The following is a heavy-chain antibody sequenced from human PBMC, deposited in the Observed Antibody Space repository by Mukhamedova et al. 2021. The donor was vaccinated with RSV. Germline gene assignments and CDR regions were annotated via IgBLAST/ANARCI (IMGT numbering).Heavy chain of an antibody. V-gene: IGHV1-18*01. D-gene: IGHD4-17*01. CDR2: ITAYNGNT. CDR3: ARDRDFASYGDFPYCFDS. J-gene: IGHJ4*02. Sequence: EYMGWITAYNGNTNYAQKFQDRVTMTTDTPTSTAYMELRSLRSDDTAVYYCARDRDFASYGDFPYCFDSWGQGTLVTVSS.